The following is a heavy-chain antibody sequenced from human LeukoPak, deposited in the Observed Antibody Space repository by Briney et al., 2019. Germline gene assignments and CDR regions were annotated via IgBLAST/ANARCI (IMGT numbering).Heavy chain of an antibody. CDR1: GFTVSSNS. J-gene: IGHJ4*02. CDR3: ARRAGAYSHPYDY. V-gene: IGHV3-53*01. D-gene: IGHD4/OR15-4a*01. Sequence: GGSLRLSCTVSGFTVSSNSMSWVRQAPGKGLEWVSFIYSDNTHYSDSVKGRFTISRDNSKNTLYLQMNSLRAEDTAAYYYARRAGAYSHPYDYWGQGTLVTVSS. CDR2: IYSDNT.